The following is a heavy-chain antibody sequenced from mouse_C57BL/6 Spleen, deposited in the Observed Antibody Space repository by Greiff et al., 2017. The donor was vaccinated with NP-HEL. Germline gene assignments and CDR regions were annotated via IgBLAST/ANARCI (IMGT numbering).Heavy chain of an antibody. D-gene: IGHD1-1*01. J-gene: IGHJ2*01. Sequence: QVQLKESGPGLVQPSQSLSITCTVSGFSLTSYGVHWVRQSPGKGLEWLGVIWSGGSTDYNAAFISRLSISKDNSKSQVFFKMNSLQADDTAIYYCAREETTGFDYWGQGTTLTVSS. CDR2: IWSGGST. CDR3: AREETTGFDY. CDR1: GFSLTSYG. V-gene: IGHV2-2*01.